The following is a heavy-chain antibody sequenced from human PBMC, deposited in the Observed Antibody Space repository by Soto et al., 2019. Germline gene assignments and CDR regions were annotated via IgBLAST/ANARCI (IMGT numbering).Heavy chain of an antibody. CDR3: ARGAEQQLVRWDYYYGMDV. Sequence: PGESLKISGKGSGYSFTSYWIGWVRQMPGKGLEWMGIIYPGDSDTRYSPSFQGQVTISADKSISTAYLQWSSLKASDTAMYYCARGAEQQLVRWDYYYGMDVWGQGTTVTVSS. CDR1: GYSFTSYW. D-gene: IGHD6-13*01. J-gene: IGHJ6*02. V-gene: IGHV5-51*01. CDR2: IYPGDSDT.